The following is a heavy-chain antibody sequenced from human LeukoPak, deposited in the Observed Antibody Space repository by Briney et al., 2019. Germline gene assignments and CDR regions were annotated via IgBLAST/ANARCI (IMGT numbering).Heavy chain of an antibody. CDR3: ARKIVGAFYYYYGMDV. D-gene: IGHD1-26*01. CDR2: IYHSGST. CDR1: GGSISSSNW. V-gene: IGHV4-4*02. Sequence: SGTLSLTCAVSGGSISSSNWWSWVRQPPGKGLEWIGEIYHSGSTNYNPSLKSRVTISVDKSKNQFSLKLSSVTAADTAVYYCARKIVGAFYYYYGMDVWGQGTTVTVSS. J-gene: IGHJ6*02.